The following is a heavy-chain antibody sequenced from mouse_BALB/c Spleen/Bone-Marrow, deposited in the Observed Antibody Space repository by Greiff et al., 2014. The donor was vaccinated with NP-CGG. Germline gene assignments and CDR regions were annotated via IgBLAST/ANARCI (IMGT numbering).Heavy chain of an antibody. V-gene: IGHV1-87*01. Sequence: QVQLQQSGAELARPGASVKLSCKASGYTFTSYWMQWVKQRPGQGLEWIGAIYPGDGDTRXTQKFRGKATLTADKSSNTAYMQLSSLTSEDSAVYFCASPYGNYDAMDYWGQGTSVTVSS. CDR2: IYPGDGDT. D-gene: IGHD2-1*01. J-gene: IGHJ4*01. CDR3: ASPYGNYDAMDY. CDR1: GYTFTSYW.